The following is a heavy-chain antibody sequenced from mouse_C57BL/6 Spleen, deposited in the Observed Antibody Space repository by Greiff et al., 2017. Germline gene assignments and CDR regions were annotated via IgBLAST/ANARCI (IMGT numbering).Heavy chain of an antibody. CDR3: ARPYGSDYAMDY. V-gene: IGHV1-50*01. Sequence: QVQLQQPVAELVRPGTSVKLSCKASGYPFTSYWMQWVKQRPGQGLEWIGVIDPSDSYTNYNQKFKGKATLPVDSSSSTAYMQLSSLTSEDSAVYYCARPYGSDYAMDYWGQGTSGTVTS. CDR2: IDPSDSYT. J-gene: IGHJ4*01. CDR1: GYPFTSYW. D-gene: IGHD1-1*01.